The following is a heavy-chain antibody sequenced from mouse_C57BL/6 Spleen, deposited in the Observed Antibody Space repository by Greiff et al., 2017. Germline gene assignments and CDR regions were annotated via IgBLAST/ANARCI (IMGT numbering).Heavy chain of an antibody. CDR1: GYTFTSYW. CDR3: ARHDYDGDWYFDV. J-gene: IGHJ1*03. CDR2: IYPSDSET. D-gene: IGHD2-4*01. Sequence: QVQLQQPGAELVRPGSSVKLSCKASGYTFTSYWMDWVKQRPGQGLEWIGNIYPSDSETHYNQKFKDKATLTVDKSSSTAYMQLSSLTSEDSAVYYCARHDYDGDWYFDVWGTGTTVTVSS. V-gene: IGHV1-61*01.